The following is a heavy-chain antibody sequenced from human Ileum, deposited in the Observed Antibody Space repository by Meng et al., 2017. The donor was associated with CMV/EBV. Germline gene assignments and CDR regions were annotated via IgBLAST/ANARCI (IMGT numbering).Heavy chain of an antibody. CDR2: INHSGST. D-gene: IGHD3-10*01. CDR1: GGSFSGEY. CDR3: ARGVTMVRGVIRGLSLDP. J-gene: IGHJ5*02. Sequence: GGSFSGEYWSWLRQPPGKGLAWIGEINHSGSTNYNPSLKSRVTISVDTSKNQFSLKLSSVTAADTAVYYCARGVTMVRGVIRGLSLDPWGQGTLVTAPQ. V-gene: IGHV4-34*01.